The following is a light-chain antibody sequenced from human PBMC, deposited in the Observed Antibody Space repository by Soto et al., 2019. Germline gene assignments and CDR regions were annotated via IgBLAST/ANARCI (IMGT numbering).Light chain of an antibody. J-gene: IGLJ3*02. Sequence: QSVLTQPPSASGSPGQSVTISCTGTSGDVGGYNYVSWYQQHPGKAPKLMIYEVTQPPSGVPDRFSGSKAGNTASLTVSGLQAEDEADYYCSSYAGSNNLLFGGGTKVTVL. CDR2: EVT. CDR1: SGDVGGYNY. V-gene: IGLV2-8*01. CDR3: SSYAGSNNLL.